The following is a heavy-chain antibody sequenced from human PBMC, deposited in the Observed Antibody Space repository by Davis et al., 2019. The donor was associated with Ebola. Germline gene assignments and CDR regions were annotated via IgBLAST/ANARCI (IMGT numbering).Heavy chain of an antibody. Sequence: ASVKVSCKASGYIFSDYNMNWVRQVPGQGLEWMGWINPNSGDTHYVQKFQGRVTLTRDTSITTAYMELSSLRSDDTAVYYCARGRWLYSSTFSHYYYYYMDVWGKGTTVTVS. V-gene: IGHV1-2*02. D-gene: IGHD6-6*01. J-gene: IGHJ6*03. CDR1: GYIFSDYN. CDR2: INPNSGDT. CDR3: ARGRWLYSSTFSHYYYYYMDV.